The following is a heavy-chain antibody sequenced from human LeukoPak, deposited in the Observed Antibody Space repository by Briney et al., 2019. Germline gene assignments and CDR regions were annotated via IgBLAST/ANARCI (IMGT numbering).Heavy chain of an antibody. V-gene: IGHV1-2*02. J-gene: IGHJ4*02. Sequence: ASVKVSCTASGYTFTDYYINWVRQAPGQGPEWMGWFNPNSGGTNYAQKFQGRVTMTRDTSISTAYMELSRLTSDDTAIYYCGRDPIAAAGFVDYWGQGTLVTVSS. CDR3: GRDPIAAAGFVDY. D-gene: IGHD6-13*01. CDR1: GYTFTDYY. CDR2: FNPNSGGT.